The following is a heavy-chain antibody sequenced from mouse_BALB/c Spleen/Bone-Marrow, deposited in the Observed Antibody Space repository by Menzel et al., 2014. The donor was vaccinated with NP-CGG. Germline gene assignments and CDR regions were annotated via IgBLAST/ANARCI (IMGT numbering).Heavy chain of an antibody. CDR1: GFNIEDTY. J-gene: IGHJ4*01. Sequence: EVKVVESGAELVKPGASVKLSCTASGFNIEDTYIHWVKQRPEQGLEWIGRIDPANGNTKYDPKFQGKATITADTSSNTAYLQLSSLTSEDTAVYYCAEITTAAYYVMDYWGQGTSVTVSS. D-gene: IGHD1-2*01. V-gene: IGHV14-3*02. CDR3: AEITTAAYYVMDY. CDR2: IDPANGNT.